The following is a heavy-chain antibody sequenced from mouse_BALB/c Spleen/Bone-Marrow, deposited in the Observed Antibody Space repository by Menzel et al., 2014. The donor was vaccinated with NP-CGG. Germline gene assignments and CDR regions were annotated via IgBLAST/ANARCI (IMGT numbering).Heavy chain of an antibody. D-gene: IGHD1-2*01. CDR1: GFDFSTYW. J-gene: IGHJ3*01. Sequence: EVQLQQSGGGLVQPGGSLKLSCAASGFDFSTYWMSWVRQAPGKGLEWIGEINPDSSTINYTPSLKDKFIISRDNAKNTLYLQMSKVRSEDTALYYCARLHYYGYEAYWGQGTLVTVS. V-gene: IGHV4-1*02. CDR2: INPDSSTI. CDR3: ARLHYYGYEAY.